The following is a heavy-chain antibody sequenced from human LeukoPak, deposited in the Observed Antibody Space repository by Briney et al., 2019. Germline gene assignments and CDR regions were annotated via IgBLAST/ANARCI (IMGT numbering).Heavy chain of an antibody. CDR2: IYTSAST. J-gene: IGHJ6*03. Sequence: PSETLSLTCSVSGGSISSGSYYWSWIRQPAGQGLEWIGRIYTSASTNYNPSLKSRVTISVDTSKNQFSLKLSSVTAADTAAYYCATGRRRVVVTAGPNPFYYYFMDVWGEGTTVTVSS. V-gene: IGHV4-61*02. D-gene: IGHD2-15*01. CDR3: ATGRRRVVVTAGPNPFYYYFMDV. CDR1: GGSISSGSYY.